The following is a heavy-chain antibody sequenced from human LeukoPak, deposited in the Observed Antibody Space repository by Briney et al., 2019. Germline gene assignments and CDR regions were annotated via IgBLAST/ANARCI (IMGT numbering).Heavy chain of an antibody. CDR3: ARLQWLVPFDY. CDR2: IKQDGSEK. D-gene: IGHD6-19*01. Sequence: PGGSLRLSCAASGFTFSSYAMSWVRQAPGKGLEWVANIKQDGSEKYYVDSVKGRFTISRDNAKNSLYLQMNSLRAEDTAVYYCARLQWLVPFDYWGQGTLVTVSS. CDR1: GFTFSSYA. V-gene: IGHV3-7*01. J-gene: IGHJ4*02.